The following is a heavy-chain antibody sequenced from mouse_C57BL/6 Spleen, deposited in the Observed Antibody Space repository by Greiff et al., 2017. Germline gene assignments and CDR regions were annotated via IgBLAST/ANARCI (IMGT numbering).Heavy chain of an antibody. V-gene: IGHV1-15*01. J-gene: IGHJ3*01. CDR3: TRYKTAQAPGFAY. CDR1: GYTFTDYE. D-gene: IGHD3-2*02. CDR2: IDPETGGT. Sequence: VQLQESGAELVRPGASVTLSCKASGYTFTDYEMHWVKQTPVHGLEWIGAIDPETGGTAYKQKFKGQAILTADKSSSTAYMELRSLTSEDSAVYYCTRYKTAQAPGFAYWGQGTLVTVAA.